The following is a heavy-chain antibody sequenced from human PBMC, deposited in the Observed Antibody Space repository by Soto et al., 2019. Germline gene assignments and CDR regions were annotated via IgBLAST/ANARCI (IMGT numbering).Heavy chain of an antibody. V-gene: IGHV5-51*01. D-gene: IGHD6-13*01. CDR3: ARGIASYGMDV. CDR1: EERSTGHG. Sequence: GAEERSTGHGSGRVSQMHGKGLEWMGIIYPGDSDTRYSPSFQGQVTISADKSITTAYLQWSSLKASDTAMYYCARGIASYGMDVWGQATIVSVSS. CDR2: IYPGDSDT. J-gene: IGHJ6*02.